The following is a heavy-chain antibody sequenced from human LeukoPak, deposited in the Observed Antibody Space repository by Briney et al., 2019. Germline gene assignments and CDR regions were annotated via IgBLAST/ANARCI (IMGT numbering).Heavy chain of an antibody. CDR2: IYTSGST. Sequence: PSETLSLTCTVSGGPISSYYWSWIRQPAGKGLEWIGRIYTSGSTNYNPSLKSRVTMSVDTSKNQFSLKLSSVTAADTAVYYCARDIPFDWLFYRFDPWGQGTLVTVSS. D-gene: IGHD3-9*01. V-gene: IGHV4-4*07. J-gene: IGHJ5*02. CDR1: GGPISSYY. CDR3: ARDIPFDWLFYRFDP.